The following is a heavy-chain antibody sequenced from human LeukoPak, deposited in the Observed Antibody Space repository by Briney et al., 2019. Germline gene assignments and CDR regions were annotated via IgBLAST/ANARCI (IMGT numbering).Heavy chain of an antibody. CDR1: GYSFTSYW. J-gene: IGHJ4*02. CDR3: ARLGIAVAGDFDY. D-gene: IGHD6-19*01. V-gene: IGHV5-51*01. Sequence: GESLNISCQGSGYSFTSYWIGWVRQMTGKGLEWMGIIYPGDSDTRYSPSFQGQVTISADKSISTAHLQWSSLKASDTAMYYCARLGIAVAGDFDYWGQGTLVTVSS. CDR2: IYPGDSDT.